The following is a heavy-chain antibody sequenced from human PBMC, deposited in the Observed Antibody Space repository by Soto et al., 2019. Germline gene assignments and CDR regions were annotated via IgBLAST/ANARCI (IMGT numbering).Heavy chain of an antibody. Sequence: QVQLVESGGGVVQPGRSLRLSCAASGFTFSSYGMHWVRQAPGKGLEWVAVIWYDGSNKYYADSVKGRVTISRDNSKNTLYLQMNSLRAEDTAVYYCAREGDGTSFDYWGQGTLVTVSS. CDR3: AREGDGTSFDY. J-gene: IGHJ4*02. V-gene: IGHV3-33*01. CDR1: GFTFSSYG. CDR2: IWYDGSNK. D-gene: IGHD1-7*01.